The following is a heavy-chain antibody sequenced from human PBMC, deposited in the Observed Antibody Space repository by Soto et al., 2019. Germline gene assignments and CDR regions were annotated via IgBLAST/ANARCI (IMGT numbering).Heavy chain of an antibody. D-gene: IGHD2-15*01. CDR2: ICGNGDTT. CDR3: ATGVSVSCYSALKF. Sequence: GGSLRLSCAASGFTFDSHAMSWVRQAPGKGLEWVSVICGNGDTTYYGDSVKGRFTISRDRSKNTLYLQMNSLRDEDTAVYFCATGVSVSCYSALKFWGQGILVTVSS. CDR1: GFTFDSHA. J-gene: IGHJ4*02. V-gene: IGHV3-23*01.